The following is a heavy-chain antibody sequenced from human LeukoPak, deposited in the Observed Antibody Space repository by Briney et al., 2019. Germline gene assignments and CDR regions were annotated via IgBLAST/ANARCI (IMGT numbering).Heavy chain of an antibody. CDR1: GGSISSYY. Sequence: SETLSLTCTVSGGSISSYYWSWIRQPAGKGLEWIGRIYTSGSTNYNPSPKSRVTMSVDTSKNQFSLKLSSVTAADTAVYYCARDLHSTYYYDSSGQRNWFDPWGQGTLVTVSS. D-gene: IGHD3-22*01. J-gene: IGHJ5*02. CDR3: ARDLHSTYYYDSSGQRNWFDP. V-gene: IGHV4-4*07. CDR2: IYTSGST.